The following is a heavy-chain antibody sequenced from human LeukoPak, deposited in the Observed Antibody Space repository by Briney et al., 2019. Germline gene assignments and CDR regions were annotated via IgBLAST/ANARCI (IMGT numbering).Heavy chain of an antibody. V-gene: IGHV4-34*01. D-gene: IGHD6-6*01. CDR3: ASGGSSAVPDY. CDR1: GGSFSGYY. Sequence: PSETLSITCAVYGGSFSGYYWSWIRQPPGKGLEWIGEINHSGSTNYNPSLKSRVTISVGTSKNQFSLKLSSVTAADTAVYYCASGGSSAVPDYWGQGTLVTVSS. J-gene: IGHJ4*02. CDR2: INHSGST.